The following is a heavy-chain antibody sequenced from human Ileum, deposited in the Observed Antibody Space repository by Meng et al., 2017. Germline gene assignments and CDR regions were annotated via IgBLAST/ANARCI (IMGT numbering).Heavy chain of an antibody. V-gene: IGHV4-4*02. CDR1: SGSISSNTY. CDR2: ISHSGSA. D-gene: IGHD4-23*01. Sequence: QVQLPGSGPGLVRPSGTLPLTCAVSSGSISSNTYWSWVRQPPGKGLEWIGQISHSGSAYYNPSLKSRVTMSVDKSKSQFSLMLTSVTAADTAIYYCARHGGYSQDFWGQGTLVTVSS. J-gene: IGHJ4*02. CDR3: ARHGGYSQDF.